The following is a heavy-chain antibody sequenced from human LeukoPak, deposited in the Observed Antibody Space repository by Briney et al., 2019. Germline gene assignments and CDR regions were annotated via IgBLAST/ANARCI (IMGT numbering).Heavy chain of an antibody. CDR3: ARTIGWDDDVWGSYRDGFDY. CDR1: GYTFTGYH. CDR2: INPNSGGT. J-gene: IGHJ4*02. Sequence: ASVKVSCKASGYTFTGYHMHWVRQAPGQGLEWMGWINPNSGGTNYAQKFQGGVTMTRDTSISTAYMELSRLRSDDTAVYYGARTIGWDDDVWGSYRDGFDYWGQGTLVTVSS. V-gene: IGHV1-2*02. D-gene: IGHD3-16*02.